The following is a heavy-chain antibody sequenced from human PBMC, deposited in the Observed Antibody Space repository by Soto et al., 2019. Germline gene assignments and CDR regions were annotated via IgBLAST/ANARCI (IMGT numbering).Heavy chain of an antibody. CDR1: GYSISSGHY. Sequence: SETLSLTCAVSGYSISSGHYWGWIRQPPGKGLEWIGSIYHSGSTYYNPSLKSRVTISVDTSKNQFSLKLSSVTAADTAVYYCARTTMIVVVITTEAFDIWGQGTMVTVSS. D-gene: IGHD3-22*01. CDR3: ARTTMIVVVITTEAFDI. CDR2: IYHSGST. J-gene: IGHJ3*02. V-gene: IGHV4-38-2*01.